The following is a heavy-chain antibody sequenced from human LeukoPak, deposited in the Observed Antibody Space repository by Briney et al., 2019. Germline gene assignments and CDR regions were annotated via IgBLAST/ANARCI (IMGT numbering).Heavy chain of an antibody. CDR2: IIPIFGIA. CDR3: AGPLEFGIFGVVTTPPDV. CDR1: GGTFSSYA. J-gene: IGHJ6*02. Sequence: SVKVSCKASGGTFSSYAISWVRQAPGQGLEWMGRIIPIFGIANYAQKFQGRVRITADKSTSTAYMELSRLRSEDTALYYCAGPLEFGIFGVVTTPPDVWGQGTTVTASS. D-gene: IGHD3-3*01. V-gene: IGHV1-69*04.